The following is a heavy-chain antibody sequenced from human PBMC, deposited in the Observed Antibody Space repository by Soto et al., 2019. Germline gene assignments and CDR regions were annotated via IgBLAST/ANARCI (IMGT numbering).Heavy chain of an antibody. D-gene: IGHD3-10*01. CDR1: GGCFSGHS. Sequence: PSENLSLTCAVYGGCFSGHSWTWILQPPLKVLHWIGRLYHMGRTNYNPSLKSRLTMSVDTSKNQFSLKVSSVTAADTTVYFCARVRDYGLGTNRHYYDMDVWAQGTTVTVSS. CDR2: LYHMGRT. CDR3: ARVRDYGLGTNRHYYDMDV. V-gene: IGHV4-34*10. J-gene: IGHJ6*02.